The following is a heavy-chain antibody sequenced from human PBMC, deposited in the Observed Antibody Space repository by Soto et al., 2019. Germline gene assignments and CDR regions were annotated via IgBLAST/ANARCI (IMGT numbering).Heavy chain of an antibody. D-gene: IGHD5-18*01. Sequence: SVKVSCTASGGTFSIYTISWVRQAPGQGLEWMGRIIPILGIANYAQKFQGRVTITADKSTSTAYMELSSLRSEDTAVYYCASTPVDTAMAYNWYFDLWGRGTLVTVSS. V-gene: IGHV1-69*02. J-gene: IGHJ2*01. CDR1: GGTFSIYT. CDR2: IIPILGIA. CDR3: ASTPVDTAMAYNWYFDL.